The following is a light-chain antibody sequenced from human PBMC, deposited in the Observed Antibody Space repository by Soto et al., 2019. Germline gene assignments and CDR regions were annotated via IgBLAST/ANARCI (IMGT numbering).Light chain of an antibody. Sequence: ETVLTQSPGTLSLSPGERATLSCRASQSVSSSSLAWYQQRPGQAPRLLIYGTSSRATGIPDRFSGSGSGTDFTLTISRLEPEDFAVYYCQKRSNWPPITFGQGTRLEI. J-gene: IGKJ5*01. CDR1: QSVSSSS. V-gene: IGKV3D-20*02. CDR2: GTS. CDR3: QKRSNWPPIT.